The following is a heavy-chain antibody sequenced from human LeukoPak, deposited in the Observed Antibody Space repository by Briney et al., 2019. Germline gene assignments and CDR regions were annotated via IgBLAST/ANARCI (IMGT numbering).Heavy chain of an antibody. Sequence: PGGSLRLSCAASGFTFSSYEMNWVRQAPGKGLEWVSYISSSGSTIYYADSVKGRFTISRDNAENSLYLQMNSLRAEDTAVYYCARDWIAVAGTHYYYGMDVWGKGTTVTVSS. D-gene: IGHD6-19*01. V-gene: IGHV3-48*03. CDR1: GFTFSSYE. CDR2: ISSSGSTI. CDR3: ARDWIAVAGTHYYYGMDV. J-gene: IGHJ6*04.